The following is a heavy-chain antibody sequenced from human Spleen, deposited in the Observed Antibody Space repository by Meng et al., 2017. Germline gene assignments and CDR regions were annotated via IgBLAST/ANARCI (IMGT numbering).Heavy chain of an antibody. CDR1: GYTFTAYY. V-gene: IGHV1-2*06. J-gene: IGHJ4*02. Sequence: QGQLVQSGAEVKKPGASLKVSCKASGYTFTAYYIHWVRQAPGQGLEWMGHIIPNSGDTLYAPKFQGRVSMTADTSIGTAYVELSGLRSDDTAIYYCARDEDISAAGKLFGDYWGQGTLVTVSS. CDR3: ARDEDISAAGKLFGDY. D-gene: IGHD6-13*01. CDR2: IIPNSGDT.